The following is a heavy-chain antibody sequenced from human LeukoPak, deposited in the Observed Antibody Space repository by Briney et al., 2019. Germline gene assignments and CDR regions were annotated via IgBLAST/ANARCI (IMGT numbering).Heavy chain of an antibody. D-gene: IGHD3-10*01. CDR2: ISSGVTYE. CDR1: GFTFSNYA. V-gene: IGHV3-30*01. J-gene: IGHJ4*02. Sequence: PGGSLRLSCAASGFTFSNYAMHWVRPAPGKGLEWVSLISSGVTYESYAYSVKGRFTISRDNSKNTLYLQLNSLRAEDTAVYYCARDSTYYYDSGSTGPHYFDNWGQGTLVTVSS. CDR3: ARDSTYYYDSGSTGPHYFDN.